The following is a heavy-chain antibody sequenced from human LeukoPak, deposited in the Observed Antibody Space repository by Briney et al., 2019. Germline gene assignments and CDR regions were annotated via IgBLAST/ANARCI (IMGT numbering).Heavy chain of an antibody. CDR3: VKETGTSGYYYYYYALDV. CDR1: GFTFDDYA. CDR2: ISWNSDKI. Sequence: GGSLRLSCAASGFTFDDYAMHWVRQAPGKGLEWVSGISWNSDKIGYADSVKGRFTISRDNAKNSLYLQMNSLRVEDTALYYCVKETGTSGYYYYYYALDVWGQGTTVTVS. D-gene: IGHD3-22*01. J-gene: IGHJ6*02. V-gene: IGHV3-9*01.